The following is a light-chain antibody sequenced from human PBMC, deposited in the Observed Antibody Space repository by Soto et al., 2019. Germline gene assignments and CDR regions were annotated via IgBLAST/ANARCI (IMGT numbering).Light chain of an antibody. J-gene: IGKJ1*01. Sequence: IVLTQSPGTLSLSPWERATLSCRASQSVSSKLAWYQQKPGQAPRLLIYGASTRATGIPARFSGSGSGTEFTLTISSLQSEDFAVYYCQQYNNWPGTFGQGTKVDIK. V-gene: IGKV3-15*01. CDR3: QQYNNWPGT. CDR2: GAS. CDR1: QSVSSK.